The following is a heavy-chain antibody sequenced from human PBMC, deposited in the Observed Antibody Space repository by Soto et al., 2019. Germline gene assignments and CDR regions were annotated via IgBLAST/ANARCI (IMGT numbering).Heavy chain of an antibody. CDR1: GGTFSSYA. D-gene: IGHD3-22*01. J-gene: IGHJ4*02. CDR2: IIPIFGTA. Sequence: EASVKVSCKASGGTFSSYAISWVRQAPGQGLEWMGGIIPIFGTANYAQKFQGRVTITADESTSTAYMELSSLRSEDTAVYYCARANLNYYDSSGYYNFPFDYWGQGTLVTVSS. V-gene: IGHV1-69*13. CDR3: ARANLNYYDSSGYYNFPFDY.